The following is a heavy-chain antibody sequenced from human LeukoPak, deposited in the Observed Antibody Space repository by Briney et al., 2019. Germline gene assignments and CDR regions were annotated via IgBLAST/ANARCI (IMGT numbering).Heavy chain of an antibody. CDR3: AIEFATVVVSAVISAFDI. CDR2: INPNSGGT. Sequence: ASVKVSCKASGYTFTNYGITWVRQAPGQGLEWMGWINPNSGGTNYAQEFQGRVTMTRYTSIRTAYMELSRLRSDDTAVYYCAIEFATVVVSAVISAFDIWGQGTMVTVSS. CDR1: GYTFTNYG. V-gene: IGHV1-2*02. D-gene: IGHD2-2*02. J-gene: IGHJ3*02.